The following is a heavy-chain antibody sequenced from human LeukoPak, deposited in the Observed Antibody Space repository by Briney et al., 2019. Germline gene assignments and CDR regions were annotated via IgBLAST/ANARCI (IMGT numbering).Heavy chain of an antibody. Sequence: GASVKVSCKASGYTFTSYGISWVRQAPGQGLEWMAWISAYNGNTNYAQKLQGRVTMTTDTSTSTAYMELRSLRSDDTAVYYGARSDRKKSGSYLDYWGQGTLVTVSS. D-gene: IGHD1-26*01. J-gene: IGHJ4*02. V-gene: IGHV1-18*01. CDR3: ARSDRKKSGSYLDY. CDR1: GYTFTSYG. CDR2: ISAYNGNT.